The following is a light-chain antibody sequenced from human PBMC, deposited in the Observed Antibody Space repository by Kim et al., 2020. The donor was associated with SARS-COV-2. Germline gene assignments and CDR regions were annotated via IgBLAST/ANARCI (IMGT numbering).Light chain of an antibody. Sequence: DIQMAQSPSSLSASVGDRVTITCRASQTISSYVNWYQQKVGKAPKLLIYGAFSLQSGVPSRFIGSGSGTDFTLTISSLYPEDLATYYCQQTYTSPWTFGQGTKVDIK. CDR3: QQTYTSPWT. V-gene: IGKV1-39*01. CDR1: QTISSY. CDR2: GAF. J-gene: IGKJ1*01.